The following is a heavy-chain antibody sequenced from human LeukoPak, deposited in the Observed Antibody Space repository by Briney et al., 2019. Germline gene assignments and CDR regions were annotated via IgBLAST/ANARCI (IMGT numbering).Heavy chain of an antibody. CDR2: IYYSGTT. J-gene: IGHJ5*02. D-gene: IGHD3-10*01. V-gene: IGHV4-39*01. CDR3: ASLGFGGLNWFDP. Sequence: PSETLSLTCTVSVGSPGSRTYYWGWIRQPPGLGLEWIGIIYYSGTTYYNPSLKSRVTISVDTSKNQFFLTLNSVTAADTAVYFCASLGFGGLNWFDPWGQGTLVTVSS. CDR1: VGSPGSRTYY.